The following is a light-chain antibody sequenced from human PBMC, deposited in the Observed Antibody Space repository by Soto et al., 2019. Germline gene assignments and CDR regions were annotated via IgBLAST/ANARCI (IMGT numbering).Light chain of an antibody. J-gene: IGKJ4*01. CDR2: GAS. V-gene: IGKV3-15*01. CDR1: QSVSSN. CDR3: QQYNNWPPFT. Sequence: EIVMTQSPATLSVSPGARATLSCRASQSVSSNLAWYQQKPGQAPRLLIYGASTRATGIPARFSGSGSGTEFTLTISSLQSEDFAVYYCQQYNNWPPFTFAGGTKVDIK.